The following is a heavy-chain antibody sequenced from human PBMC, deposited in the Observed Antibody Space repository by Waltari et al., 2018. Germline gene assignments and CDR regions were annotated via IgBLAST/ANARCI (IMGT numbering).Heavy chain of an antibody. J-gene: IGHJ4*02. CDR1: GFTFNNYW. V-gene: IGHV3-74*01. CDR2: INFDGSIT. CDR3: ARTSSSWYVVFDC. Sequence: EVQLVESGGGLVQPGGSLRLSCAASGFTFNNYWMHWVRQAPGKGLVWVDRINFDGSITTYADSVKGRFTISRDNAKNTVYLQMNSLRAEDTAMYFCARTSSSWYVVFDCWGQGTLVSVSS. D-gene: IGHD6-13*01.